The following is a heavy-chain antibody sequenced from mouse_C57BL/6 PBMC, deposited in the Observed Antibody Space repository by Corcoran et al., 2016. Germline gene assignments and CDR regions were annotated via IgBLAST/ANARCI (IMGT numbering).Heavy chain of an antibody. CDR2: INPNNGGP. Sequence: EVQLQQSGPELVKPGASVKIPCKASGYTFTDYNMDWVKQSHGKSLEWIGDINPNNGGPIYNQKFKGKATLTVDKSSSTAYMELRSLTSEDTAVYYSARLDYDAMDYWGQGTSVTVSS. J-gene: IGHJ4*01. V-gene: IGHV1-18*01. CDR1: GYTFTDYN. CDR3: ARLDYDAMDY.